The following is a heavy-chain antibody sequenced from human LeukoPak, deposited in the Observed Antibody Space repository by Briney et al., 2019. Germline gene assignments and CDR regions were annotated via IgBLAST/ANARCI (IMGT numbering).Heavy chain of an antibody. Sequence: KAGGSLRLSCAASGFTLSSYSMNWVRQAPGKGLEWVSSISSSSSYIYYADSVKGRFTISRDNAKNSLYLQMNSLRAEDTAVYYCARHNYPYDSGGYYYAYWGQGTLVTVSS. CDR3: ARHNYPYDSGGYYYAY. V-gene: IGHV3-21*01. J-gene: IGHJ4*02. CDR2: ISSSSSYI. D-gene: IGHD3-22*01. CDR1: GFTLSSYS.